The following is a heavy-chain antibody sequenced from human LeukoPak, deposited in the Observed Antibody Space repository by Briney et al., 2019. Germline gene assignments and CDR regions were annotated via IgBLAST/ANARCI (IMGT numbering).Heavy chain of an antibody. CDR3: ARDLSSSYGSSGNRGHDAFDI. J-gene: IGHJ3*02. CDR2: INPSGGST. V-gene: IGHV1-46*01. D-gene: IGHD3-22*01. Sequence: ASVKVSCKASGYTFTSYYMHWVRQAPGQGLEWMGIINPSGGSTSYAQKFQGRVTMTRDTSTSTVYMELGSLRSEDTAVYYCARDLSSSYGSSGNRGHDAFDIWGQGTMVTVSS. CDR1: GYTFTSYY.